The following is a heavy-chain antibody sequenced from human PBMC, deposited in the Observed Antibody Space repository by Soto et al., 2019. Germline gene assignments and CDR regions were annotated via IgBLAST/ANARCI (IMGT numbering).Heavy chain of an antibody. D-gene: IGHD1-26*01. CDR3: ARGVPVGAIGRFYFDS. CDR2: IYISGTT. Sequence: KPSETLSLTCTVSGGSMNAHFWSWIRQSAGKGLEWIGHIYISGTTMYNPSLKSRVTMSVDPPKNQLSLKLTSVTAEDTAVYYCARGVPVGAIGRFYFDSWGQGTLVTVSS. J-gene: IGHJ4*02. CDR1: GGSMNAHF. V-gene: IGHV4-4*07.